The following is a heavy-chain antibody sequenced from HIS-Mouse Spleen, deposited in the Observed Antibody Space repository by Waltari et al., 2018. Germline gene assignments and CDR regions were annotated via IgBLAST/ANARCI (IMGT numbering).Heavy chain of an antibody. V-gene: IGHV4-39*07. CDR1: GGSISRSSYY. CDR3: AREIPYSSSWYDWYFDL. J-gene: IGHJ2*01. Sequence: QLQLQESGPGLVKPSETLSLTCTVPGGSISRSSYYWGWIRQPPGKGLAWIGSSYYSGSTYSNPSLKSRATISVDTSKNQFSLKLSSVTAADTAVYYCAREIPYSSSWYDWYFDLWGRGTLVTVSS. CDR2: SYYSGST. D-gene: IGHD6-13*01.